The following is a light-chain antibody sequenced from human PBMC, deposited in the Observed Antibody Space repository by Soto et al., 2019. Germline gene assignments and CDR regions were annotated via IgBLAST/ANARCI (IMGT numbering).Light chain of an antibody. J-gene: IGKJ1*01. V-gene: IGKV1-27*01. CDR1: QGISNY. CDR2: AAS. Sequence: DIQMTQSPSSLSASVGDRVTITCRASQGISNYLAWYQQKPGKVPKLLIYAASTLQSGVPSRFSGSGAGTDFTLTNSSLQPEDVATYYCQKYNSAPIFGQGTKVEIK. CDR3: QKYNSAPI.